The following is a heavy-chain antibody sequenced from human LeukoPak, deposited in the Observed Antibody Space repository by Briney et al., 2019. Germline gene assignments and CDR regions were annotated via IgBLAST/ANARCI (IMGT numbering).Heavy chain of an antibody. CDR2: TNPNSGGT. J-gene: IGHJ4*02. CDR3: ARDERYDSSGYPFDY. CDR1: GYTFTGYY. D-gene: IGHD3-22*01. Sequence: ASVKVSCKASGYTFTGYYMHWVRQAPGQGLEWMGWTNPNSGGTNYAQKFQGRVTMTRDTSITTAYMALSRLRSDDTAVYYCARDERYDSSGYPFDYWGQGTLVTVSS. V-gene: IGHV1-2*02.